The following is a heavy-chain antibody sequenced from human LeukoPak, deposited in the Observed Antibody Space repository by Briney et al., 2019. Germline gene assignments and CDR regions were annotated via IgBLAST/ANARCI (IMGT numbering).Heavy chain of an antibody. CDR1: GFTFSSYW. CDR2: IKQDGSEK. J-gene: IGHJ4*02. Sequence: GGSLRLSCAASGFTFSSYWMSWVRQAPGKGLEWVANIKQDGSEKYYVDSVKGRFTTSRDNAKNSLYLQMNSLRAEDTAVYYCARGVYESSGYYYCCTFDYWGQGTLVTVSS. V-gene: IGHV3-7*01. CDR3: ARGVYESSGYYYCCTFDY. D-gene: IGHD3-22*01.